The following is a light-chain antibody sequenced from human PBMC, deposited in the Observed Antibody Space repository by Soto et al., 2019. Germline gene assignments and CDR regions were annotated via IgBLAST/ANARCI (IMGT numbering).Light chain of an antibody. Sequence: QSALTQPASVSGSPGQSITISCTGTSSDVGGYNYVSWYQQHPGKAPKLMIYEVSNRPSGVSNRFSGSKSGNTASLTVFGLQAEDEADYYCSSYTCSSTWVFGGGTKLTVL. V-gene: IGLV2-14*01. J-gene: IGLJ3*02. CDR2: EVS. CDR3: SSYTCSSTWV. CDR1: SSDVGGYNY.